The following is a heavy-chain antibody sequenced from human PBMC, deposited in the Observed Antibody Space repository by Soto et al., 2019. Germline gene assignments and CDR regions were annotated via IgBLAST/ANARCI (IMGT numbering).Heavy chain of an antibody. V-gene: IGHV3-30*18. Sequence: QVQLVESGGGVVQPGRSLRLSCAASGFTFSSYGMHWVRQAPGKGLEWVAVISYDGSNKYYADSVKGRFTISRDNSKNTRYLQMNSLRAEDTAVYYCAKILQLGDYAYYYYGMDVWGQGTTVTVSS. D-gene: IGHD4-17*01. CDR2: ISYDGSNK. CDR3: AKILQLGDYAYYYYGMDV. CDR1: GFTFSSYG. J-gene: IGHJ6*02.